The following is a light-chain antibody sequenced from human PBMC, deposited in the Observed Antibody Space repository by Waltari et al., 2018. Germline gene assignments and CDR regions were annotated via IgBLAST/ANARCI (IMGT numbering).Light chain of an antibody. CDR1: QSIGNY. CDR3: QQRGDWPIT. V-gene: IGKV3-11*01. CDR2: GAS. J-gene: IGKJ5*01. Sequence: IVLTQAPATLSLSPGERGTLSCRASQSIGNYLAWYHQKPGQAPRLLIYGASDRATGIPARFSGSGSGTDFTLTISSLEPEDFAVYYCQQRGDWPITFGQGTRLEIK.